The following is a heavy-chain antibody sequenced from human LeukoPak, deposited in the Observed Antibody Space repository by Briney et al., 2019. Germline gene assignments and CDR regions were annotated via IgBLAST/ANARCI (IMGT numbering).Heavy chain of an antibody. Sequence: PGGSLRLSCAASGFTFSSYSMSWVRQAPGKGLEWVSAISGSGGSTYYADSVKGRFTISRDNSKNTLYLQMNSLRAEDTAVYYCAKDLGYKTYYYDSSGYQPAFDYWGQGTLVTVSS. D-gene: IGHD3-22*01. J-gene: IGHJ4*02. V-gene: IGHV3-23*01. CDR1: GFTFSSYS. CDR3: AKDLGYKTYYYDSSGYQPAFDY. CDR2: ISGSGGST.